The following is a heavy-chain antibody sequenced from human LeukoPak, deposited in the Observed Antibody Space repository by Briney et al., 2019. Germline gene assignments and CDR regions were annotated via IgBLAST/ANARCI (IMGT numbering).Heavy chain of an antibody. CDR3: ARVPPSSASAGGDYYYYYMDV. CDR2: ISSSGSTI. V-gene: IGHV3-11*01. CDR1: GFTLSDYY. D-gene: IGHD6-6*01. Sequence: PGGSLRLSCAASGFTLSDYYMSWIRQAPGKGLEWVSYISSSGSTIYYADSVKGRFTIASDNAKKSLYLQMNSPRDGDTAAYYCARVPPSSASAGGDYYYYYMDVWGKGTTVTVSS. J-gene: IGHJ6*03.